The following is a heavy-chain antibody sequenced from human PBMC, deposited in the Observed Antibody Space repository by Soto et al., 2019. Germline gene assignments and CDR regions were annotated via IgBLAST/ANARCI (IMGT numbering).Heavy chain of an antibody. CDR3: ARITVTDYYNWFDP. V-gene: IGHV5-10-1*01. Sequence: PSFQGHVTISADKSISTAYLQWSSLKASDTAMYYCARITVTDYYNWFDPWGQGTLVTVSS. D-gene: IGHD4-17*01. J-gene: IGHJ5*02.